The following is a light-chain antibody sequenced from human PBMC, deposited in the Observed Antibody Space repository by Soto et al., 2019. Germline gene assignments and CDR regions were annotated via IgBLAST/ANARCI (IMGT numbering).Light chain of an antibody. CDR3: QQYNSHPYA. CDR2: KAS. J-gene: IGKJ2*01. Sequence: DIPMTQSPSTLSASVGDRVTITCRASQSISIWLAWYQQKPGKVPSLLIYKASSLQTGVSPRFSGSGSGTEFTLTISILQPDDFATYYCQQYNSHPYAFGQGTKLEIK. CDR1: QSISIW. V-gene: IGKV1-5*03.